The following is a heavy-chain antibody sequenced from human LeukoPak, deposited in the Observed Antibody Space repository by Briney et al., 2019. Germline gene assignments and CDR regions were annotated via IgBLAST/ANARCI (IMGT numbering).Heavy chain of an antibody. Sequence: GGSLRLSCAASGFTFSSYAMSWVRQAPGKGLEWVSAISGSGGSTYYADSVKGRFTISRDDAKNSLYLQMNSLRAEDTAVYYCARGWGSSWYYFDYWGQGTLVTVSS. CDR1: GFTFSSYA. D-gene: IGHD6-13*01. V-gene: IGHV3-23*01. CDR2: ISGSGGST. J-gene: IGHJ4*02. CDR3: ARGWGSSWYYFDY.